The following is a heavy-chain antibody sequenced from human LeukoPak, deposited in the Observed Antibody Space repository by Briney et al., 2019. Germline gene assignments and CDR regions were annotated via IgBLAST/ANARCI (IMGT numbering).Heavy chain of an antibody. D-gene: IGHD6-19*01. CDR3: ARSNPNSSGWFRGAFDI. Sequence: PGGSLRLSCAASGFTVSSNYMSWVRQAPGKGLEWVSVIYSGGSTYYADSVKGRFTISRDNSKNTLYLQMNSLRAEDTAVYYCARSNPNSSGWFRGAFDIWGQGTMVTVSS. CDR1: GFTVSSNY. J-gene: IGHJ3*02. V-gene: IGHV3-53*01. CDR2: IYSGGST.